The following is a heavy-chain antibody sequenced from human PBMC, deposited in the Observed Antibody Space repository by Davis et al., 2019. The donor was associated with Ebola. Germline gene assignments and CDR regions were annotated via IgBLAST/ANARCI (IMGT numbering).Heavy chain of an antibody. V-gene: IGHV4-4*02. CDR2: IYHSGST. D-gene: IGHD3-10*01. CDR3: ARRRRGLNWFDP. J-gene: IGHJ5*02. Sequence: MPSETLSLTCAVSGGSISSSNWWSWVRQPPGKGLEWIGEIYHSGSTNYNPSLKSRVTISVDKSKNQFSLKLSSVTAADTAVYYCARRRRGLNWFDPWGQGTLVTVSS. CDR1: GGSISSSNW.